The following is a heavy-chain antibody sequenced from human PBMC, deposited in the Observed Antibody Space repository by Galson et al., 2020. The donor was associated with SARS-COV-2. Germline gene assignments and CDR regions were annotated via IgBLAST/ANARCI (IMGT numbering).Heavy chain of an antibody. V-gene: IGHV4-59*01. J-gene: IGHJ6*02. D-gene: IGHD4-17*01. CDR2: ISYSGST. CDR1: DAPMSSNY. Sequence: ETSETLSLTCSVSDAPMSSNYWSWIRQPPGKGLEWIGYISYSGSTSYNPSLRSRVTISVDLSKNQLSLKVTSVTAADTAVYYCARDPAPLYGNNYYYGMDVWGRGTTVTVSS. CDR3: ARDPAPLYGNNYYYGMDV.